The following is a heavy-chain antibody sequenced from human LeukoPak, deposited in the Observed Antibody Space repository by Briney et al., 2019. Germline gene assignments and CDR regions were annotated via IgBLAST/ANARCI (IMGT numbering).Heavy chain of an antibody. CDR2: ISYDGSNK. J-gene: IGHJ3*02. CDR3: AKCIVVVVAAPDAFDI. V-gene: IGHV3-30*04. CDR1: GFTFSSYA. Sequence: PGGSLRLSCAASGFTFSSYAIHWVRQAPGKGLEWVAVISYDGSNKNYADSVKGRFTLSRDNSKNTLYLQMNSLRAEDTAVYYCAKCIVVVVAAPDAFDIWGQGTMVTVSS. D-gene: IGHD2-15*01.